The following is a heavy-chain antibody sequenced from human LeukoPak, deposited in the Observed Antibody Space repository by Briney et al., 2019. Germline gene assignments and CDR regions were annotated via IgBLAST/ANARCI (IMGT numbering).Heavy chain of an antibody. J-gene: IGHJ4*02. D-gene: IGHD1-26*01. CDR1: GGSISSYY. Sequence: SDPLPLTCTVSGGSISSYYWSWIRQPPGKGLEWIGDIYYSGSPHHNPSLQSRVTISVDSSKTQFCLKLSSVTAADTAVYYCASISDSGSSFYFFYWGQGTLATVSS. CDR3: ASISDSGSSFYFFY. V-gene: IGHV4-59*07. CDR2: IYYSGSP.